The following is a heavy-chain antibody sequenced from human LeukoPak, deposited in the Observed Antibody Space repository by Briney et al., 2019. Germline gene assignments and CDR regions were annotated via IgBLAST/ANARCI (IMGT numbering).Heavy chain of an antibody. Sequence: ASVKVSCKASGYTFTSYGIFWVRQAPGQGLEWMGWISAYNGNTNYAQRLQGRVTMTTDTSTSTAYMELRSLRSDDTAVYYCARPKSKYNWNDGAFDYWGQGTLVTVSS. CDR2: ISAYNGNT. CDR1: GYTFTSYG. CDR3: ARPKSKYNWNDGAFDY. D-gene: IGHD1-20*01. V-gene: IGHV1-18*01. J-gene: IGHJ4*02.